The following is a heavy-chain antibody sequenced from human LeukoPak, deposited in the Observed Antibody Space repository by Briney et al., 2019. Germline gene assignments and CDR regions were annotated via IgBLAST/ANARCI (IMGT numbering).Heavy chain of an antibody. CDR1: GFTFSNYE. V-gene: IGHV3-48*03. CDR2: ISPSGTVI. CDR3: ARAGYYMDV. J-gene: IGHJ6*03. Sequence: GGSLRLSCAASGFTFSNYEMTWVRQAPGKGLEWLSYISPSGTVIYYADSVKGRFTISRDDAKNSLYLQMNSLRAEDTAVYYCARAGYYMDVWGKGTTVTVSS.